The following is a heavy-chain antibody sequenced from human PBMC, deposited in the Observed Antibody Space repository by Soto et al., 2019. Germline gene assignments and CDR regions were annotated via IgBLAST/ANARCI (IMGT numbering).Heavy chain of an antibody. V-gene: IGHV3-53*01. CDR3: ARSGSYVNGFDF. D-gene: IGHD1-26*01. CDR2: IYSRGST. Sequence: GGSLRFSCAASGFSVSSHFMNWVRQVSGKGLEWVSVIYSRGSTFYADSVKGRFTVSRDISKNTVYLQMNSLRVDDTAVYFCARSGSYVNGFDFWGQGTQVTVSS. J-gene: IGHJ4*02. CDR1: GFSVSSHF.